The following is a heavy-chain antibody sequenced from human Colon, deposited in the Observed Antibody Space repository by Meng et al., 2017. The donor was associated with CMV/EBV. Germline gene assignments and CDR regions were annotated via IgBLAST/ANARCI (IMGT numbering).Heavy chain of an antibody. CDR1: GFTFRDYY. J-gene: IGHJ4*02. D-gene: IGHD3-3*01. CDR2: IKQDGSEK. CDR3: ARLLIYDFWSGFDY. Sequence: GGSLRLSCVVSGFTFRDYYMSWIRQAPGKGLEWVANIKQDGSEKYYVDSVKGRFTISRDNAKNSLYLQMNSLRAEDTAVYYCARLLIYDFWSGFDYWGQGTLVTVSS. V-gene: IGHV3-7*01.